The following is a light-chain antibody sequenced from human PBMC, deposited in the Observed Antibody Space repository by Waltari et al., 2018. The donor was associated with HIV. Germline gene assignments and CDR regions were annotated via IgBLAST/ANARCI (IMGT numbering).Light chain of an antibody. V-gene: IGKV1-12*01. CDR1: QSIGDL. J-gene: IGKJ2*01. Sequence: DIQMTQSPSYVSASIGDTVTISCRANQSIGDLLAWYQQRPGEAPRLLIYSTSRRDSGVPLRFSGGGLGTTFALTIASLQPDDVATYFCQQTMSVPYTFGPG. CDR2: STS. CDR3: QQTMSVPYT.